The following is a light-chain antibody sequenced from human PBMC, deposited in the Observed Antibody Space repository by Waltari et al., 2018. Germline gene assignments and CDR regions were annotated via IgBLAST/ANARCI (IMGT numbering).Light chain of an antibody. CDR2: DVS. J-gene: IGLJ2*01. CDR1: RSDVGGYNY. V-gene: IGLV2-14*01. CDR3: SSYTSSSPVV. Sequence: QSALTQPASVSESPGQSITISCTGTRSDVGGYNYVSWYQQHPGKAPKLMIYDVSKRPSGVSNRFSVSKSGNTASLTISGLQAEDEADYYCSSYTSSSPVVFGGGTKLTVL.